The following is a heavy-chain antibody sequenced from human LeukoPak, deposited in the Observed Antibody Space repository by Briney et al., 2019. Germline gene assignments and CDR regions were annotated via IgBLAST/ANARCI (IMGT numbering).Heavy chain of an antibody. V-gene: IGHV4-39*01. CDR3: ARLSTSYCSGGSCYSDLGFDY. J-gene: IGHJ4*02. CDR1: GGSISSSSYY. D-gene: IGHD2-15*01. CDR2: IYYSGST. Sequence: SETLSLTCTVSGGSISSSSYYWGWIRQPPGKGLEWIGSIYYSGSTYYNPSLKSRVTISVDTSKNQFSLKLSSVTAADTAVYYCARLSTSYCSGGSCYSDLGFDYWGQGTLVTVSS.